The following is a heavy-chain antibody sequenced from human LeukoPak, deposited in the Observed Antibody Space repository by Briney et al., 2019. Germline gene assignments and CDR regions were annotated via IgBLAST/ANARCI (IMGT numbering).Heavy chain of an antibody. J-gene: IGHJ6*03. V-gene: IGHV4-39*07. D-gene: IGHD3-9*01. CDR2: IYYSGST. Sequence: SETLSLTCTVSGGSISSSSYYWGWIRQPPGKGLEWIGSIYYSGSTYYNPSLKSRVTISVDTSKNQFSLKLSSVTAADTAVYYCARGAYYDILTGYYRYYYYYYMDVWGKGTTVTISS. CDR1: GGSISSSSYY. CDR3: ARGAYYDILTGYYRYYYYYYMDV.